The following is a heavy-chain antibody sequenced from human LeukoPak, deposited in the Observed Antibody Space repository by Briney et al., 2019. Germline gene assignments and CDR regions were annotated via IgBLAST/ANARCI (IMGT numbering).Heavy chain of an antibody. Sequence: GRSLRLSCAASGFTFSSYAMHWVRQAPGKGLEWVAVMSYDGGHKYYADSVKGRFTISRDNSKNTLYLQMNSLRGEDTAVYYCAKGQLVDYGMDVWGQGTTVTVSS. D-gene: IGHD2-15*01. CDR2: MSYDGGHK. CDR1: GFTFSSYA. CDR3: AKGQLVDYGMDV. J-gene: IGHJ6*02. V-gene: IGHV3-30*18.